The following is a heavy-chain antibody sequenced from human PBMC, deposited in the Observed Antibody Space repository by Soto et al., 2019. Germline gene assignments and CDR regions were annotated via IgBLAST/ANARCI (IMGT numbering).Heavy chain of an antibody. CDR1: GYTFTSYD. Sequence: ASVKLACKASGYTFTSYDMHWVRQAPGQGLEWMGIINPSGGSTSYAQKFQGRVTMTRDTSTSTVYMELSSLRSEDTAVYYCARDHDSSGYYYVPLYWGQGTLVTVSS. CDR2: INPSGGST. V-gene: IGHV1-46*01. J-gene: IGHJ4*02. CDR3: ARDHDSSGYYYVPLY. D-gene: IGHD3-22*01.